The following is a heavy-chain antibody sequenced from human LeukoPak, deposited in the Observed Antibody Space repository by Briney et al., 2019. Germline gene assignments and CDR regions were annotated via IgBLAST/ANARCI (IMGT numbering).Heavy chain of an antibody. CDR3: ARASDDYGGKWWFDP. Sequence: ASVKVSCKASGYTFTGYYMHWVRQAPGQGLEWMGWINPNSGGTNYAQKFRGSVTMTRDTSISTAYMELSRLRSDDTAVYYCARASDDYGGKWWFDPWGQGTLVTVSS. D-gene: IGHD4-23*01. V-gene: IGHV1-2*02. CDR2: INPNSGGT. CDR1: GYTFTGYY. J-gene: IGHJ5*02.